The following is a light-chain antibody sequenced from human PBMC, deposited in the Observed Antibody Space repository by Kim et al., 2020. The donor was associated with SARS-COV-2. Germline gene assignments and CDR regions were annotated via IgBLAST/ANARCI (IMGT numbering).Light chain of an antibody. CDR3: QAWDSSTAV. CDR2: QDT. CDR1: KLGDKY. Sequence: GAPGQTASITGSGDKLGDKYACWYQQKPGQSPVLVIYQDTKRPSGIPERFSGSNSGNTATLTISGTQAMDEADYYCQAWDSSTAVFGGGTQLTVL. V-gene: IGLV3-1*01. J-gene: IGLJ3*02.